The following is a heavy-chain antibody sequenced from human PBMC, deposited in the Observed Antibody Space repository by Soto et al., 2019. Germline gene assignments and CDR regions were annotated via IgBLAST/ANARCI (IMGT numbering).Heavy chain of an antibody. CDR1: GGTFNTYA. CDR3: AREVQVHTPAFVY. CDR2: ISPMFGAA. V-gene: IGHV1-69*19. Sequence: QVQLVQSGAEMKKPGSSVKVSCQSSGGTFNTYAMNWVRQAPGQGPEWMGDISPMFGAANYAPKFQGRVTITADEYTGTSYMPLSSLTSEDTALYCCAREVQVHTPAFVYWGQGTLVTVSS. J-gene: IGHJ4*02. D-gene: IGHD3-10*01.